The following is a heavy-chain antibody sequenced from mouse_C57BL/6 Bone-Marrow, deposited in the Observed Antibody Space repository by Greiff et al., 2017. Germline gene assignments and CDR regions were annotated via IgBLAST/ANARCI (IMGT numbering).Heavy chain of an antibody. V-gene: IGHV1-49*01. D-gene: IGHD2-1*01. CDR2: FTMYSDAT. CDR3: ARRRGYGNWGYFDV. J-gene: IGHJ1*03. Sequence: LQQSGAELVRPGSSVKLSCKDSYFAFMASAMHWVKQRPGHGLEWIGSFTMYSDATEYSENFKGKATLTANTSTSTAYLELSSRTSEDYAVYDCARRRGYGNWGYFDVWGTGTTVTVSS. CDR1: YFAFMASA.